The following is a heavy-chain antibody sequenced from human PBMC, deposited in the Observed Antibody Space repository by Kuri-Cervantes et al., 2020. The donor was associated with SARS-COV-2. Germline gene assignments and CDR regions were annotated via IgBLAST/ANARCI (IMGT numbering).Heavy chain of an antibody. J-gene: IGHJ6*02. CDR3: ASRSRRGYLASYYYYGMDV. V-gene: IGHV4-34*01. Sequence: SQTLSLTCAVYGGSFRGYYRSWIRQPRGKGLEWIGEINHSGITNYHPSLTSRVHISVNTSKNQFSLKLSYVTAADTAVYYCASRSRRGYLASYYYYGMDVWGQGTTVTVSS. CDR1: GGSFRGYY. CDR2: INHSGIT. D-gene: IGHD3-22*01.